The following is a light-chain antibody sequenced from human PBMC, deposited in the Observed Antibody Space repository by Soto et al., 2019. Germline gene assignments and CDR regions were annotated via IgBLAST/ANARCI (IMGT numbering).Light chain of an antibody. CDR2: EAS. CDR3: QQYNSYLRWT. V-gene: IGKV1-13*02. J-gene: IGKJ1*01. Sequence: AIQLTQSLAALSATIGDRVTITCRASQGISTLFAWYQQKPGKAPKVLIYEASSLESGVPSRFSGSGSGTEFTLTISSLQPDDFATYFCQQYNSYLRWTFGQGTKV. CDR1: QGISTL.